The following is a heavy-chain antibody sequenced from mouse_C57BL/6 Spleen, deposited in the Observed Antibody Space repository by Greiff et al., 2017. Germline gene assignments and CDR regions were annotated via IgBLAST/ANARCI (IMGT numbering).Heavy chain of an antibody. CDR3: ASGGLYYYGRRRAMDY. D-gene: IGHD1-1*01. V-gene: IGHV1-64*01. J-gene: IGHJ4*01. CDR2: IHPNSGST. CDR1: GYTFTSYW. Sequence: QVQLQQPGAELVKPGASVKLSCKASGYTFTSYWMHWVKQRPGQGLEWIGMIHPNSGSTNYNEKFKSKATLTVDKSASPAYMQLSSLTSEDSAVYYCASGGLYYYGRRRAMDYWGQGTSVTVSS.